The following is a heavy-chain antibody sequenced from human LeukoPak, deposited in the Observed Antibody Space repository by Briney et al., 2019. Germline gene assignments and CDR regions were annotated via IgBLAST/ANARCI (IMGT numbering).Heavy chain of an antibody. D-gene: IGHD2-2*01. J-gene: IGHJ6*03. V-gene: IGHV3-23*01. CDR2: ISGSGGST. CDR1: GFTFSSYA. CDR3: ASELGYCSSTSCLPYYYYYMDV. Sequence: PGGSLRLSCAASGFTFSSYAMSWVRQAPGKGLEWVSAISGSGGSTYYADSVKGRFTISRDNSKNTLYLQMNSLRAEDTAVYYCASELGYCSSTSCLPYYYYYMDVWGKGTTVTVSS.